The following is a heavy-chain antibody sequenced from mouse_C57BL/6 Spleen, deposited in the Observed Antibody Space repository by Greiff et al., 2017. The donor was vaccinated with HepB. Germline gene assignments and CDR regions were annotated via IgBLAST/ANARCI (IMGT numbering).Heavy chain of an antibody. Sequence: EVKLVESGGDLVKPGGSLKLSCAASGFTFSSYGMSWVRQTPDKRLEWVATISSGGSYTYYPDSVKGRFTISRDNAKNTLYLQMSSLKSEDTAMYYCARRDSNYVHYFDYWGQGTTLTVSS. D-gene: IGHD2-5*01. CDR1: GFTFSSYG. CDR3: ARRDSNYVHYFDY. CDR2: ISSGGSYT. V-gene: IGHV5-6*02. J-gene: IGHJ2*01.